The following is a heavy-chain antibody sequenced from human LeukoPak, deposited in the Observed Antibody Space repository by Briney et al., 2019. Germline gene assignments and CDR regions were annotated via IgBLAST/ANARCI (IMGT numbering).Heavy chain of an antibody. D-gene: IGHD1-26*01. Sequence: ASVRVSCKASGYTFTGYYMHWVRQAPGQGLEWMGRINPNSGGTNYAQKFQGRVTMTRDTSISTAYMELSRLRSDDTAVYYCATVDSGSFMAYFDIWGQGTMVTVSS. CDR3: ATVDSGSFMAYFDI. J-gene: IGHJ3*02. CDR2: INPNSGGT. CDR1: GYTFTGYY. V-gene: IGHV1-2*06.